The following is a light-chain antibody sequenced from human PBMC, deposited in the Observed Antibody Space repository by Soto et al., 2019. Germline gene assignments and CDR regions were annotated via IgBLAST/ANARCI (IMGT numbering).Light chain of an antibody. CDR3: HQYGSSPPYT. J-gene: IGKJ2*01. CDR2: GAS. V-gene: IGKV3-20*01. CDR1: QSVSSSY. Sequence: EIVLTQSPGTLSLSPGERATLSCRASQSVSSSYLAWYQQKPGQAPRLLIYGASSRATGIPDRFSGSGSGTDFTLTISRLEPEDFAVYYCHQYGSSPPYTFGLGPELEIK.